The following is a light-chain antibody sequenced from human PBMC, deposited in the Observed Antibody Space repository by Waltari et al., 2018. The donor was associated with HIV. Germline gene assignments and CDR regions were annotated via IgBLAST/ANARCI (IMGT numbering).Light chain of an antibody. CDR2: DVS. Sequence: QSALTQPRSVSGSPGQSVTISCTGTSSDVGGYNYVSWYQQHPGKAPKLMIYDVSKRPAGVPDRFSGSKSGNTASLTISGLQTEDESDYYCCSYAGSYTVYVFGTGTMVTVL. V-gene: IGLV2-11*01. CDR3: CSYAGSYTVYV. CDR1: SSDVGGYNY. J-gene: IGLJ1*01.